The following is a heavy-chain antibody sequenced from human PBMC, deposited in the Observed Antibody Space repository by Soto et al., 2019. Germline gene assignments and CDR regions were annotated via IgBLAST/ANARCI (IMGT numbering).Heavy chain of an antibody. J-gene: IGHJ4*02. CDR1: GFTFSTYA. Sequence: EVQLLESGGGLVQPGGSLTLSCAASGFTFSTYAMSWVRQARGKGLEWVSTISGGGGSTYYADSVKGRFTISRDNSKNTLYLQMNSLRAEDTAVYYCAKGIYGSGKGSLDYWGQGTLVTVSS. CDR3: AKGIYGSGKGSLDY. D-gene: IGHD3-10*01. CDR2: ISGGGGST. V-gene: IGHV3-23*01.